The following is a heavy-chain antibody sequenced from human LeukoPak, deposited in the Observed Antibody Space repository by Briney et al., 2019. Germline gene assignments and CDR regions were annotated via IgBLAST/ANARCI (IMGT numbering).Heavy chain of an antibody. CDR1: GFTFSSYW. D-gene: IGHD3-3*01. J-gene: IGHJ6*04. V-gene: IGHV3-7*01. Sequence: GGSLRLSCAASGFTFSSYWMSWVRQAPGKGLEWVANIKQDGSEKYYVDSVKGRFTISRDNAKNSLYLQMNSLRAEDTAVYYCARGTDYEWLLFGTIMDVWGKGTTVTVSS. CDR2: IKQDGSEK. CDR3: ARGTDYEWLLFGTIMDV.